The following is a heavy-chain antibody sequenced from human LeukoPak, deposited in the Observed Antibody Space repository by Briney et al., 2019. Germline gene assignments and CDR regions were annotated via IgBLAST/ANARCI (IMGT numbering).Heavy chain of an antibody. J-gene: IGHJ4*02. CDR3: ARDRNIVAPFDY. D-gene: IGHD5-12*01. CDR2: INAGNGNT. CDR1: GFTFTSSA. V-gene: IGHV1-3*01. Sequence: ASVKVSCKASGFTFTSSAMHWVRQAPGQRLEWMGWINAGNGNTKYSQKFQGRVTITRDTSASTAYMELSSLRSEDTAVYYCARDRNIVAPFDYWGQGTLVTVSS.